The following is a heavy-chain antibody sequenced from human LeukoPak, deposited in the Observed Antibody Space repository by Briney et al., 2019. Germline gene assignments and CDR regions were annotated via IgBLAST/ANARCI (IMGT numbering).Heavy chain of an antibody. V-gene: IGHV1-2*02. CDR3: ARGGLTTVTPFDY. Sequence: ASVKVSCKASGYTFTGYYMHWMRQSPGQGLEWMGWINLSTGGTNYAQKFQGRVTMTRDTSISTAYMELSRLRSDDTAVYYCARGGLTTVTPFDYWGQGTLVTVSS. CDR2: INLSTGGT. D-gene: IGHD4-17*01. CDR1: GYTFTGYY. J-gene: IGHJ4*02.